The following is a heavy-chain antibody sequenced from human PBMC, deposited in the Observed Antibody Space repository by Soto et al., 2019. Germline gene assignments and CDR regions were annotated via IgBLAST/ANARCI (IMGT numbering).Heavy chain of an antibody. J-gene: IGHJ4*02. Sequence: PSETLSLTCTVSGGSISSYYWSWIRQPPGKGLEWIGYIYYSGSTNYNPSLKSRVTISVDTSKNQFSLKLSSVTAADTAVYYCARALGYCSGGSCSDYWGQGTLVTVSS. D-gene: IGHD2-15*01. CDR1: GGSISSYY. CDR3: ARALGYCSGGSCSDY. V-gene: IGHV4-59*01. CDR2: IYYSGST.